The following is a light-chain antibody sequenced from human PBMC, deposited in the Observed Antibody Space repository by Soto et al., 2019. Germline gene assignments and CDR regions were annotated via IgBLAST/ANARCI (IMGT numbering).Light chain of an antibody. Sequence: QSVLTQPPPVSGAPGQSVTLPRTWNNKVVGGYSYVSWYQQHPGKAPQLIIYDVTERPSGVPDRFSGSKSGNTASLTISGLQAEDEADYYCCSYTGSYSYVFGIGTKVTVL. CDR1: NKVVGGYSY. CDR3: CSYTGSYSYV. J-gene: IGLJ1*01. CDR2: DVT. V-gene: IGLV2-11*01.